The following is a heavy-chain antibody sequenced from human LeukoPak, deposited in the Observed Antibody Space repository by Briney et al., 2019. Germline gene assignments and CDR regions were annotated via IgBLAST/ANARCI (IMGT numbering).Heavy chain of an antibody. Sequence: PGGSLRLSCAASGFTFSSYAMSWVRQAPGKGLEWVSAISGSGGSTYYADSVKGRSTISRDNSKNTLYLQMNSLRAEDTAVYYCAKRKLLWFGEPIDYWGQGTLVTVSS. CDR1: GFTFSSYA. CDR3: AKRKLLWFGEPIDY. CDR2: ISGSGGST. J-gene: IGHJ4*02. V-gene: IGHV3-23*01. D-gene: IGHD3-10*01.